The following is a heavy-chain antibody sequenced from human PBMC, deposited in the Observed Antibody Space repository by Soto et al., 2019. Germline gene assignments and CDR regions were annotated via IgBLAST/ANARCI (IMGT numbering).Heavy chain of an antibody. Sequence: QVQLVESGGGVVQPGRSLRLSCAASGFTFSSYGMHWVRQAPGKGLEWVAVISYDGSNKYYADSVKGRFTISSDNSKNTLDLQMNSLGAEDKDVDYCAKSGIVVVPEAVYYSYYGMDVSGQGTTVTVSS. CDR2: ISYDGSNK. CDR1: GFTFSSYG. CDR3: AKSGIVVVPEAVYYSYYGMDV. V-gene: IGHV3-30*18. D-gene: IGHD2-2*01. J-gene: IGHJ6*02.